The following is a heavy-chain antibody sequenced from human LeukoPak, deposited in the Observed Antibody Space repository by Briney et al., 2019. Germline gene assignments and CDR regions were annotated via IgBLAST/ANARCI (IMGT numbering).Heavy chain of an antibody. J-gene: IGHJ3*02. D-gene: IGHD5-24*01. Sequence: GGSLGLSCAASGFTFSSYGMHWVRQAPGKGLEWVAFIRYDGSNKYYADSVKGRFTISRDNSKNTLYLQMNSLRAEDTAVYYCAKLFLMAGQDAFDIWGQGTMVTVSS. CDR1: GFTFSSYG. CDR3: AKLFLMAGQDAFDI. CDR2: IRYDGSNK. V-gene: IGHV3-30*02.